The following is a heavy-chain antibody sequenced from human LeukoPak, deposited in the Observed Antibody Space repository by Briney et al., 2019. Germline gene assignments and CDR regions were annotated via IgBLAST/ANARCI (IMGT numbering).Heavy chain of an antibody. CDR3: ARVWGVSFSGSYYFDY. D-gene: IGHD1-26*01. Sequence: ASVKVSRKASGYTFTGYYMHWVRQAPGQGLEWMGWINPNSGGTNYAQKFQGRVTMTRDTSISTAYMELSRLRPDDTAVYYCARVWGVSFSGSYYFDYWGQGTLVTVSS. CDR1: GYTFTGYY. CDR2: INPNSGGT. V-gene: IGHV1-2*02. J-gene: IGHJ4*02.